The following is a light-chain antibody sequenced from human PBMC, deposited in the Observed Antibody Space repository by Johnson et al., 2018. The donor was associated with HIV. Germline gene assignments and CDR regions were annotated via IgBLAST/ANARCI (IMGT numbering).Light chain of an antibody. CDR2: ENN. J-gene: IGLJ1*01. CDR1: SSNIGNNY. CDR3: GVWDASLTPRYV. Sequence: QPVLTQPPSVSAAPGQKVTISCSGSSSNIGNNYVSWYQQLPGTAPKLLIYENNKRPSGIPDRFSGSKSGATASLGLSGLQTGDEADYYCGVWDASLTPRYVFGTGTTIAVL. V-gene: IGLV1-51*02.